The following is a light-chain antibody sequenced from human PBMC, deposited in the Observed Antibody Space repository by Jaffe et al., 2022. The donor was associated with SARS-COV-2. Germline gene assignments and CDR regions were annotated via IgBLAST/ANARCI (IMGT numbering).Light chain of an antibody. CDR3: QQYNNWPWT. CDR2: GAS. V-gene: IGKV3-15*01. Sequence: EIVMTQSPATLSVSPGERATLSCRASQSVSSNLGWYQQKPGQAPRLLIQGASSRATGIPARFSGSGSGTEFTLTISSLQSEDFALYYCQQYNNWPWTFGQGTKVEIK. J-gene: IGKJ1*01. CDR1: QSVSSN.